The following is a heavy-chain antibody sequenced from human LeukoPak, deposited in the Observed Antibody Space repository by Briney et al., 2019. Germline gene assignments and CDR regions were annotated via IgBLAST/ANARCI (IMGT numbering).Heavy chain of an antibody. CDR3: ARVGGYCSGGSCYYYGMDV. CDR2: TNHSGST. J-gene: IGHJ6*02. V-gene: IGHV4-34*01. Sequence: KASETLSLTCAVYGGSFSGYYWSWIRQPPGKGLEWIGETNHSGSTNYNPSLRSRVTISVDTSKNQFSLKLSSVTAADTAVYYCARVGGYCSGGSCYYYGMDVWGQGTTVTVSS. CDR1: GGSFSGYY. D-gene: IGHD2-15*01.